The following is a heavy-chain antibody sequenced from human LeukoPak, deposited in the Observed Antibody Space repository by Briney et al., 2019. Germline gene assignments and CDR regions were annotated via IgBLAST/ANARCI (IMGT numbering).Heavy chain of an antibody. CDR2: IYPGDSDT. CDR3: ARRGPAAEDNWFDP. V-gene: IGHV5-51*01. J-gene: IGHJ5*02. D-gene: IGHD2-2*01. Sequence: GESLQISCKGSGYSFTSYWIGWVRQMPGKGLEWMGIIYPGDSDTRYSPSFQGQVTISADKSISAAYLPWSSLKASDTAMYYCARRGPAAEDNWFDPWGQGTLVTVSS. CDR1: GYSFTSYW.